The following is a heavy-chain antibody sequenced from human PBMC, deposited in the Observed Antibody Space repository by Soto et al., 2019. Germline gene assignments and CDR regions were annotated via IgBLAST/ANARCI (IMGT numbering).Heavy chain of an antibody. CDR3: AKCGSGWYLEARYFDL. Sequence: GGSLRLSCAASGFTFSSYAMSWVRQAPGKGLEWVSAISGSGGSTYYADSVKGRFTISRDNSKNTLYLQMNSLRAEDTAVYYCAKCGSGWYLEARYFDLWGRGTLVTVSS. D-gene: IGHD6-19*01. J-gene: IGHJ2*01. CDR1: GFTFSSYA. V-gene: IGHV3-23*01. CDR2: ISGSGGST.